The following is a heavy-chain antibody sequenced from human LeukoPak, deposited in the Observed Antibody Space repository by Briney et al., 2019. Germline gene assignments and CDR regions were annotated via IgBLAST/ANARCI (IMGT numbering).Heavy chain of an antibody. J-gene: IGHJ3*02. CDR1: GYTFTSYA. D-gene: IGHD3-22*01. Sequence: ASVKVSCKASGYTFTSYAMHWVRQAPGQRLEWMGWINAGNGNTKYSQEFQGRVTITRDTSASTAYMELSSLRSEDMAVYYCARGPYDSSGYYAFDIWGQGTMVTVSS. CDR2: INAGNGNT. V-gene: IGHV1-3*03. CDR3: ARGPYDSSGYYAFDI.